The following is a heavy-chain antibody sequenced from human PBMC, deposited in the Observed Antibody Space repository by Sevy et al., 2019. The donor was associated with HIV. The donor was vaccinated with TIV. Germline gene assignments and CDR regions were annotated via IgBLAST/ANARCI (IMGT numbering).Heavy chain of an antibody. Sequence: ASVKVSCKASGGTLSNYAISWVRQAPGQGLEWMGGIIPIFGAASYAQKFQGRVTITADESTSTVYMELRSLRSEDTAVYYCARGGGMRSYYYYYMDVWGKGTTVTVSS. J-gene: IGHJ6*03. CDR3: ARGGGMRSYYYYYMDV. D-gene: IGHD3-16*01. V-gene: IGHV1-69*13. CDR2: IIPIFGAA. CDR1: GGTLSNYA.